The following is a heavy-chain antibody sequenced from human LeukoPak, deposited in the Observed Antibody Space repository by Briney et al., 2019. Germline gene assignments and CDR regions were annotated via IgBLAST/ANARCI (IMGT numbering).Heavy chain of an antibody. CDR3: ARDHGSGWHFDY. CDR1: GDSVSINSAA. J-gene: IGHJ4*02. D-gene: IGHD6-19*01. V-gene: IGHV6-1*01. Sequence: SPTLSLTFARSGDSVSINSAAWNWLRQSPARGLEWLGRTYYRSKWYNDYAVSVKSRITINPDTSKNQFSLQLNPVTPEDTAVYYCARDHGSGWHFDYWGQGTLVTVSS. CDR2: TYYRSKWYN.